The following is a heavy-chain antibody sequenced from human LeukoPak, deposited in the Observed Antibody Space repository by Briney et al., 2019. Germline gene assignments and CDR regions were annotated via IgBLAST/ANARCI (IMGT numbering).Heavy chain of an antibody. CDR3: ARVKVRGAIDY. J-gene: IGHJ4*02. Sequence: GGSLRLSYAASGFTFSSYSMNWVRQAPGKGLEWVSSISSSSSYIYYADSVKGRFTISRDNAKNSLYLQMNSLRAEDTAVYYCARVKVRGAIDYWGQGTLVTVSS. CDR1: GFTFSSYS. CDR2: ISSSSSYI. V-gene: IGHV3-21*01. D-gene: IGHD3-10*01.